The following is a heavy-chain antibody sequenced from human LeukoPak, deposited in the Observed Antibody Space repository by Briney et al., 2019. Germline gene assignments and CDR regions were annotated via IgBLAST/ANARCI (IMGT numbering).Heavy chain of an antibody. CDR2: ISGSGGST. V-gene: IGHV3-23*01. J-gene: IGHJ4*02. Sequence: GGSLRLSCAASGFTFSSYAMSWVRQAPGKGLEWVSAISGSGGSTYYADSVKGRFTISRDNSKNTLYLQMNSLRAEDTAVYYCANSYDSSGYPFLYYFDYWGQGTLVTVSS. CDR1: GFTFSSYA. CDR3: ANSYDSSGYPFLYYFDY. D-gene: IGHD3-22*01.